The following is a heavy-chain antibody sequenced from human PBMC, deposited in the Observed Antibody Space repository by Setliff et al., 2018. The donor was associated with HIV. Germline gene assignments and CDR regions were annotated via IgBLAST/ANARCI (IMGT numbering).Heavy chain of an antibody. J-gene: IGHJ3*02. D-gene: IGHD3-10*01. CDR2: IIPIFDTT. CDR1: GGTFRTFT. CDR3: AKGAGLGYYSSGSYGPDGI. V-gene: IGHV1-69*13. Sequence: RASVKVSCKASGGTFRTFTISWVRQAPGQGPEWMGGIIPIFDTTKYAQKFQDRVTISADESTSTAYMELSSLRSEDTAVYYCAKGAGLGYYSSGSYGPDGIWGQGTMVTVSS.